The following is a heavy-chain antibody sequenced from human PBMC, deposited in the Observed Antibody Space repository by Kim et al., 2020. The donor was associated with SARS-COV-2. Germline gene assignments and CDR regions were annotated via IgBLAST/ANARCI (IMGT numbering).Heavy chain of an antibody. D-gene: IGHD2-15*01. Sequence: TYYADSVKGRFTISRDNSKNTLYLQMNSLRAEDTAVYYCAKGGYEGPMGYWGQGTLVTVSS. V-gene: IGHV3-23*01. J-gene: IGHJ4*02. CDR2: T. CDR3: AKGGYEGPMGY.